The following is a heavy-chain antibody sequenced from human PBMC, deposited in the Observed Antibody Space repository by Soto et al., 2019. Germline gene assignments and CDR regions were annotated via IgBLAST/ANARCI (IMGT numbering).Heavy chain of an antibody. CDR2: LIPILGIA. D-gene: IGHD2-2*01. CDR3: ARGYCSSTGCFGSWFDP. Sequence: SVKVSCKASGGTFSSYTISWVRQAPGQGLEWMGRLIPILGIANYTQKFQGRVTIPADKSTSTAYMELSSLRSEDTAVYYCARGYCSSTGCFGSWFDPWGQGTLVTVS. V-gene: IGHV1-69*02. CDR1: GGTFSSYT. J-gene: IGHJ5*02.